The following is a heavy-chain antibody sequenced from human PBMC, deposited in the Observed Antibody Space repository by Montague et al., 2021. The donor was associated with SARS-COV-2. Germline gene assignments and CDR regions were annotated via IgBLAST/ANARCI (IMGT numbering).Heavy chain of an antibody. Sequence: SETLSLTCTVSGGSVSSSSYYWGWIRQPPEKGLEWIGSIYYTGSTYYNPSLKSRVTISVDTSKNQFSLKLSSVTAADTAVYYCTRHITGSGNAFDIWGQGTMVTVSS. J-gene: IGHJ3*02. CDR1: GGSVSSSSYY. CDR3: TRHITGSGNAFDI. CDR2: IYYTGST. D-gene: IGHD3-10*01. V-gene: IGHV4-39*01.